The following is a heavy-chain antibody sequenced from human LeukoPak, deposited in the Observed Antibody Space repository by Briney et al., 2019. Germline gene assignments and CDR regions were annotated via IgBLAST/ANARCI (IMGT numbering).Heavy chain of an antibody. CDR3: ARGGGFGSRYFDY. D-gene: IGHD5-18*01. CDR2: ISSSSSTI. Sequence: GGSLRLSCAASGFTVSSNYMSWVRQAPGKGLEWVSYISSSSSTIYYADSMKGRFTISRDNAKNSLYLQMNSLRDEDTAVYYCARGGGFGSRYFDYWGQGTLVTVSS. J-gene: IGHJ4*02. V-gene: IGHV3-48*02. CDR1: GFTVSSNY.